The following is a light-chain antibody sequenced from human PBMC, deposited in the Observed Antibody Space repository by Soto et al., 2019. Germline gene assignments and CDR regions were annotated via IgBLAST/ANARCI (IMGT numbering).Light chain of an antibody. Sequence: EIVLTQSPGTLSLSPGERATLSCRASQRFSNNYLAWYQQKSGQAPRLLIYGTSNRATGVPDRFSGSGSETDFTLTISRLEPEDFAVYFCQQYRRSPLTFGGGTKVELK. CDR3: QQYRRSPLT. V-gene: IGKV3-20*01. J-gene: IGKJ4*01. CDR1: QRFSNNY. CDR2: GTS.